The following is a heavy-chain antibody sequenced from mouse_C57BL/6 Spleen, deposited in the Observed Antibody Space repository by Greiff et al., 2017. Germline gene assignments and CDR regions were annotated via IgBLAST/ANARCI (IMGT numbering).Heavy chain of an antibody. D-gene: IGHD1-1*01. V-gene: IGHV7-3*01. J-gene: IGHJ2*01. CDR1: GFTFTDYY. Sequence: EVKLMESGGGLVQPGGSLSLSCAASGFTFTDYYMSWVRQPPGKALEWLGFIRNKANGYTTEYSASVKGRFTISRDNSQSILYLQMNALRSEDSATYYCARSPHYYGSSQYYFDYWGQGTTLTVSS. CDR2: IRNKANGYTT. CDR3: ARSPHYYGSSQYYFDY.